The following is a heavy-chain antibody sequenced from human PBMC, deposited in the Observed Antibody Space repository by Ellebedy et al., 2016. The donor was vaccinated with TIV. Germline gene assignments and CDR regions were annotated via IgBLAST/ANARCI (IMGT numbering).Heavy chain of an antibody. CDR2: IYYSGST. J-gene: IGHJ6*02. D-gene: IGHD6-13*01. CDR1: GGSISSYY. Sequence: SATLSLTXTVSGGSISSYYWSWIRQPPGKGLEWIGYIYYSGSTNYNPSLKSRVTISVDTSKNQFSLKLSSVTAADTAVYYGARGIAAAGLRTYYYGMDVWGQGTTVTVSS. V-gene: IGHV4-59*01. CDR3: ARGIAAAGLRTYYYGMDV.